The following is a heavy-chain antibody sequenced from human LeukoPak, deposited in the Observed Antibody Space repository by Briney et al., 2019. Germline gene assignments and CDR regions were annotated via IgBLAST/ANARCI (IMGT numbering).Heavy chain of an antibody. Sequence: SEPLSLTCSVSGGSISCYYWSWLRQPPGKGLEWFGYIYYSGYTNYNPSLKSRVTMSVDTPKNQFSLQLSSVTAADAAVYYCARGQAVAGVWGRGTLVSVSS. CDR1: GGSISCYY. V-gene: IGHV4-59*01. J-gene: IGHJ4*02. CDR2: IYYSGYT. D-gene: IGHD6-19*01. CDR3: ARGQAVAGV.